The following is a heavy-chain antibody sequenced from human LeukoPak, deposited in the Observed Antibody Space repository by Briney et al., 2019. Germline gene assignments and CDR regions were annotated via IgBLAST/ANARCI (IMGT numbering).Heavy chain of an antibody. CDR2: INWNSGNI. J-gene: IGHJ5*02. V-gene: IGHV3-9*01. CDR3: ARDSISAALFDL. CDR1: GFTFDDYA. Sequence: GGSLRLSCAASGFTFDDYAMHWVRQAPGKGLEWVSGINWNSGNIAYADSVKGRFTISRDNAKNSLVLQMNSLRDEDSAVYYCARDSISAALFDLWGQGTLITVSS. D-gene: IGHD2/OR15-2a*01.